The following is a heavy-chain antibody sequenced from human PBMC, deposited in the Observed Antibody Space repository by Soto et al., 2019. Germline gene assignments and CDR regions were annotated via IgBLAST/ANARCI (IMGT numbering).Heavy chain of an antibody. J-gene: IGHJ5*02. V-gene: IGHV3-23*01. CDR2: ISGSGGSI. Sequence: EVQLLESGGGLVQPGESLRLSCAASGFTFSSYAMSWVRQAPGKGLEWVSAISGSGGSIYYGDSVKGRFTIYRDNYNTTLYLQMNSLIADNTSVYYCAKQYISGPPPSWFDLWGQGTLGTVSS. D-gene: IGHD6-19*01. CDR3: AKQYISGPPPSWFDL. CDR1: GFTFSSYA.